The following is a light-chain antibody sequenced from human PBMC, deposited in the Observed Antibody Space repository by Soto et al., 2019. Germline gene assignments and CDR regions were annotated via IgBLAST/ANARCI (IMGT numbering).Light chain of an antibody. CDR2: KAS. Sequence: DIQMTQSPSTLSATVGDRVHITCRASQSINNWLAWYQQKPGKAPKLLIYKASSLQSGVPSRVSGSGSGTEFTLTISSLQPGDFATYYCQQYKSYPYTFGQGTKLEIK. V-gene: IGKV1-5*03. CDR1: QSINNW. J-gene: IGKJ2*01. CDR3: QQYKSYPYT.